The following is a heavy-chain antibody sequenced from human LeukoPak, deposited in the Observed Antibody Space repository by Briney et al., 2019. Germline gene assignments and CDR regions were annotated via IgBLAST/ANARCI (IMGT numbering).Heavy chain of an antibody. CDR1: GFTFSRHS. D-gene: IGHD6-19*01. V-gene: IGHV3-48*04. CDR3: ARAKYTTAWYFDY. CDR2: ISSGSGAI. J-gene: IGHJ4*02. Sequence: GGSLRLSCVGSGFTFSRHSMTWVRQAPGKGLEWVSYISSGSGAIYYTDSLKGRSTISRDNAKSSLYLQMNSLRVDDTAVYYCARAKYTTAWYFDYWGQGTLVTVSS.